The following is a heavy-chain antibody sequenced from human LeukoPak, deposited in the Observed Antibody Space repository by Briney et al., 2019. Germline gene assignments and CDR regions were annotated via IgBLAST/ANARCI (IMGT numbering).Heavy chain of an antibody. CDR3: ARVDQSGYDTRGWFDP. D-gene: IGHD5-12*01. Sequence: SETLSLTCTVSGGSTSSYYWSWIRQPPGKGLEWIGYIYYSGSTNYNPSLKSRVTISVDMSKNQFSLKLSSVTAADTAVYYCARVDQSGYDTRGWFDPWGQGTLVTVSS. CDR2: IYYSGST. CDR1: GGSTSSYY. V-gene: IGHV4-59*01. J-gene: IGHJ5*02.